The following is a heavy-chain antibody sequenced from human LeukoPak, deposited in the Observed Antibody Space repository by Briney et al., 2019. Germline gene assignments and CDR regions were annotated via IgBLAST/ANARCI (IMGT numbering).Heavy chain of an antibody. D-gene: IGHD2-21*01. CDR3: ARDMGLLKWVYYFDY. J-gene: IGHJ4*02. V-gene: IGHV1-46*01. CDR2: INPSGGST. Sequence: ASVKVSCKASGYTFTSYYMHWVRQAPGQGLEWMGIINPSGGSTSYAQKFQGRVTMTRDTSTSTVYMELSSLRSEDTAVYYCARDMGLLKWVYYFDYWGQGTLVTVSS. CDR1: GYTFTSYY.